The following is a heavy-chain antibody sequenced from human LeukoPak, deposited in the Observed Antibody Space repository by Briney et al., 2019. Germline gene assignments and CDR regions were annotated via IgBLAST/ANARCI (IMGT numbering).Heavy chain of an antibody. CDR3: ARGVSSYYDSSGPRELIQH. V-gene: IGHV1-8*01. CDR1: GYTFTSYD. D-gene: IGHD3-22*01. J-gene: IGHJ1*01. CDR2: MNPNSGNT. Sequence: GASVEVSCKASGYTFTSYDINWVRQATGQGLEWMGWMNPNSGNTGYAQKFQGRVTMTRNTSISTAYMELSSLRSEDTAVYYCARGVSSYYDSSGPRELIQHWGQGTLVTVSS.